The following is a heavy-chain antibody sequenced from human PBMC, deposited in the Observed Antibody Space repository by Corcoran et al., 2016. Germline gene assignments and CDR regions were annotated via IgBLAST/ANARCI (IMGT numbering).Heavy chain of an antibody. V-gene: IGHV3-21*01. CDR2: ISSSSSYI. CDR1: GFTFSSYS. Sequence: EVQLVESGGGLVKPGGSLRLSCAASGFTFSSYSMNWVRQAPGKGLEWVSSISSSSSYIYYADSEKGRFTISRDNAKNSLYLQMHSLRAEDTAVYYCSRGPRHWTYGSGSYSPYFDYWGQGTLVTVSS. CDR3: SRGPRHWTYGSGSYSPYFDY. D-gene: IGHD3-10*01. J-gene: IGHJ4*02.